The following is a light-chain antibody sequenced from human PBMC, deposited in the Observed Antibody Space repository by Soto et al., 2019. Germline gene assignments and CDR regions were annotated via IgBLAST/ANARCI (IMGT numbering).Light chain of an antibody. CDR2: AAS. V-gene: IGKV1-17*01. CDR1: QGIRQD. Sequence: DIQMTQSPSSLSASVGDRVTITCRASQGIRQDLGWYQQKPGKAPKRLIYAASSLQSGVPSRFSGSGSGTEFTLTISSLQPEDFATYYCLQHNSYPLTFGGGTKVEIK. CDR3: LQHNSYPLT. J-gene: IGKJ4*01.